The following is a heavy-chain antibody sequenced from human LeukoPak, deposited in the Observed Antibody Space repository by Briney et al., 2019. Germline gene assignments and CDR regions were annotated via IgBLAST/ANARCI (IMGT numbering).Heavy chain of an antibody. V-gene: IGHV4-34*01. D-gene: IGHD3-9*01. CDR1: GGSFSGYS. Sequence: SETLSLTCAVSGGSFSGYSWSWIRQPPGKGLEWIGEINHSGSTNYNPSLKSRVTISVDTSKTQSPLKLSYVTAAETAVYYCARGRLNYAILTGYDGSYYYMDVWGKGTTVTVSS. CDR3: ARGRLNYAILTGYDGSYYYMDV. CDR2: INHSGST. J-gene: IGHJ6*03.